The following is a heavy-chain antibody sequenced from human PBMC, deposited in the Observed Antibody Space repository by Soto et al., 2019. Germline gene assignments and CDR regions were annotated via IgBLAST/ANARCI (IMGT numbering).Heavy chain of an antibody. CDR2: MNPNSGNT. CDR3: ARVRGMRPKYCGGDCSVFHY. CDR1: GYTFTSYD. V-gene: IGHV1-8*01. J-gene: IGHJ4*02. Sequence: ASVKVSCKASGYTFTSYDINWVRQATGQGLEWMGWMNPNSGNTGYAQKFQGRVTMTRNTSISTAYMELSSLRSEDTAVYYCARVRGMRPKYCGGDCSVFHYWGQGTLVTVSS. D-gene: IGHD2-21*02.